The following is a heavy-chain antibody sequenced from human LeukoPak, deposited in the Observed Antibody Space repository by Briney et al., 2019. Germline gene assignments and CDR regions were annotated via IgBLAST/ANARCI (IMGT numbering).Heavy chain of an antibody. CDR1: GFTVSNNH. J-gene: IGHJ4*02. V-gene: IGHV3-66*01. CDR3: ARASQWLAFDS. Sequence: GGSLRLSCAASGFTVSNNHMSWVRQAPGKGLEWVSVIYNGGSANYADSVKGRFTISRDNSKNRLDLQMSSLRAEDAAVYFCARASQWLAFDSWDQGTLVTVSS. D-gene: IGHD6-19*01. CDR2: IYNGGSA.